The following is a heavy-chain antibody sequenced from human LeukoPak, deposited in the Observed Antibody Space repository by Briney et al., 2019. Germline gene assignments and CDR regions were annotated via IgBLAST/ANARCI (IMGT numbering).Heavy chain of an antibody. Sequence: GGSLRLSCAASGFTFSSYSMNWVRQPPGKGLEWVSYISSSSSTIYYADPVKGRFTISRDNAKNSLYLQMNSLRAEDTAVYYCARDLERSFIVVVTAIPIVHFDYWGQGTLVTVSS. V-gene: IGHV3-48*01. CDR3: ARDLERSFIVVVTAIPIVHFDY. J-gene: IGHJ4*02. CDR2: ISSSSSTI. CDR1: GFTFSSYS. D-gene: IGHD2-21*02.